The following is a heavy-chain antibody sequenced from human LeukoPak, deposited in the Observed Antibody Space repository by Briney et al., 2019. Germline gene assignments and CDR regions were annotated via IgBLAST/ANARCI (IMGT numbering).Heavy chain of an antibody. D-gene: IGHD3-22*01. Sequence: SETLSLTCTVSGGSISSYYWGWIRQPPGKGLEWIGSIYYSGSTYYNPSLKSRVTISVDTSKNQFSLKLSSVTAADTAVYYCARATSSGYYEDAFDIWGQGTMVTVSS. CDR1: GGSISSYY. CDR2: IYYSGST. CDR3: ARATSSGYYEDAFDI. V-gene: IGHV4-39*01. J-gene: IGHJ3*02.